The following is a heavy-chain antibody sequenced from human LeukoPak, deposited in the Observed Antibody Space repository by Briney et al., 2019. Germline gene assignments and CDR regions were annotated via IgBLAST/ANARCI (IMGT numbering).Heavy chain of an antibody. CDR1: GGSIRSRSYY. CDR3: ARGRFRYSSGCLFDY. V-gene: IGHV4-39*07. D-gene: IGHD6-19*01. Sequence: SETLSLTCIVSGGSIRSRSYYWGWIRQPPGKGLEWIGSIYYTGSTYYNPSLKSRVTISVDTSKNQFSLKLSSVTAADTAVYYCARGRFRYSSGCLFDYWGQGTLVTVSS. J-gene: IGHJ4*02. CDR2: IYYTGST.